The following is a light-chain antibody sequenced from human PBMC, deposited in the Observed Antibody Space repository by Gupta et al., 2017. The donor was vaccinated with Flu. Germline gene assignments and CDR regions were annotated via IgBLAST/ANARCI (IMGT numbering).Light chain of an antibody. J-gene: IGLJ3*02. V-gene: IGLV2-14*01. Sequence: QSALTQHASVSRSPGQSITISCTGTSSDVVGNNYFSWYRQHPGKAPNLMFYEVTNRPSGVSNRFSGSKSGNTDSLTISCLQAEDEADYFCGSYTTSSTWVFGGGTKLTVL. CDR1: SSDVVGNNY. CDR3: GSYTTSSTWV. CDR2: EVT.